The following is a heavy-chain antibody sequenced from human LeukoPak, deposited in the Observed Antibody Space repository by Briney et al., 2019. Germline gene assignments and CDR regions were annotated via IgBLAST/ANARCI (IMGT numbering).Heavy chain of an antibody. D-gene: IGHD5-18*01. CDR3: ARHTGYSYGPYFDY. CDR2: IDDSGST. J-gene: IGHJ4*02. V-gene: IGHV4-59*08. Sequence: SETLSLTCTVSGGSISSYYWSWIRQPPGKGLEWIAYIDDSGSTNYNPSLKSRVTISVDTSKNQFSLKLSSVTAADTAAYYCARHTGYSYGPYFDYWGQGTLVTVSS. CDR1: GGSISSYY.